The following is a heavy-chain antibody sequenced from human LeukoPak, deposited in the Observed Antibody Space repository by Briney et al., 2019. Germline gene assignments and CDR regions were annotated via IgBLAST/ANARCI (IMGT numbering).Heavy chain of an antibody. Sequence: ASVKASCKASGGTFSSYTISWVRQAPGQGLEWMGGIIPIFRTANYAQKFQGRVTITADESTSAAYMELSSLRSEDTAAYYCARGGTMVRGVITGDYFDYWGQGTLVTVSS. CDR3: ARGGTMVRGVITGDYFDY. D-gene: IGHD3-10*01. CDR1: GGTFSSYT. V-gene: IGHV1-69*01. CDR2: IIPIFRTA. J-gene: IGHJ4*02.